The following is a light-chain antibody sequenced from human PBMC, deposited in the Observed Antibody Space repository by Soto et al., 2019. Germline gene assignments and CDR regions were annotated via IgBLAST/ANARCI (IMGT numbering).Light chain of an antibody. CDR3: ASWDGSLTTVV. V-gene: IGLV1-51*01. CDR1: SSNIANNY. Sequence: QSALTQPPSVSAAPGQTVSISCSGSSSNIANNYVSWYQHLPRTAPKLLIYDNDKRPSGIPARFSASKSGTSATLGISGLQTGDEAVYFFASWDGSLTTVVFGGGTKLTVL. J-gene: IGLJ3*02. CDR2: DND.